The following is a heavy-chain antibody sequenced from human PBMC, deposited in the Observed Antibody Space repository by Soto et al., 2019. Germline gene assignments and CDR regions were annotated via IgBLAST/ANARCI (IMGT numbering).Heavy chain of an antibody. CDR2: LGGGGDT. CDR1: GFTFGTYT. Sequence: GGSLRLSCAASGFTFGTYTMNWVRQAPGKGLEWVSALGGGGDTHYAESVKGRFTISRDYSKNILLLQMNSLRDEDSTIYYCTKDRHPDGIWTFDFWGQGTLVTVSS. D-gene: IGHD3-9*01. CDR3: TKDRHPDGIWTFDF. V-gene: IGHV3-23*01. J-gene: IGHJ4*02.